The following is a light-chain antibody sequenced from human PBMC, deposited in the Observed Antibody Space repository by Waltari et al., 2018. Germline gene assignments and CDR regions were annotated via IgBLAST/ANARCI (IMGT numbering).Light chain of an antibody. Sequence: QSALTQPASVSGSPGQSITISCPGTRSDVGSYNLVSWYQQHPGKAPKLMIYEGSKRPSGVSNRFSGSKSGNTASLTISGLQAEDEADYYCCSYAGSSTFEKVFGGGTKLTVL. CDR2: EGS. CDR3: CSYAGSSTFEKV. CDR1: RSDVGSYNL. V-gene: IGLV2-23*03. J-gene: IGLJ3*02.